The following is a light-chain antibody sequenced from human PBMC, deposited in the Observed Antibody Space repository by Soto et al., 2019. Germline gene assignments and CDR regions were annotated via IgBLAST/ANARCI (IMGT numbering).Light chain of an antibody. CDR1: QSVSSN. J-gene: IGKJ2*01. V-gene: IGKV3-15*01. Sequence: EIVMTQSPATLSVSPGERATLSCRASQSVSSNLAWYQQKPGQAPRLLIYGASTSATGIPARFSGSGSGTEFTLTISSLQSEDFAVYDCQQYNNWPPYTFGQGTKLEIK. CDR3: QQYNNWPPYT. CDR2: GAS.